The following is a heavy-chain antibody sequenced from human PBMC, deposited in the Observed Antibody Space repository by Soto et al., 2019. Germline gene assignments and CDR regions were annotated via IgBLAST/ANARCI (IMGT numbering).Heavy chain of an antibody. J-gene: IGHJ4*02. CDR3: ANDPRGPYS. CDR1: RFTFSSYG. V-gene: IGHV3-33*06. CDR2: IWSDGSNK. Sequence: GGSLRLSCAASRFTFSSYGMHWVRQTPGKGLEWVAVIWSDGSNKYYADSVKGRFTISRDNSKNTLYLQMDSLRAEGTAMYYCANDPRGPYSWGQGTLVTVSS.